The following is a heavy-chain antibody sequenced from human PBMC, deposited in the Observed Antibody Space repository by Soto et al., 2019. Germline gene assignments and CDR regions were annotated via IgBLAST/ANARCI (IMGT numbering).Heavy chain of an antibody. CDR3: ARSLLTSSWYAGS. D-gene: IGHD6-13*01. CDR2: LYHSGTT. V-gene: IGHV4-38-2*01. J-gene: IGHJ5*02. Sequence: SETLSLTCAVSGYSISSGYYWGWIRQPPGKGLEWIGSLYHSGTTYYNPSLKSRVTISLDKSKNQFSLKLRSVTAADTAVYYCARSLLTSSWYAGSWGQGTLVTVSS. CDR1: GYSISSGYY.